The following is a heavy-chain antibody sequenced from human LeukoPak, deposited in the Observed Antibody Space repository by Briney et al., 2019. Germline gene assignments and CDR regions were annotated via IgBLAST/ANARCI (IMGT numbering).Heavy chain of an antibody. CDR1: GFTFSSYA. Sequence: GGSLRLSCAASGFTFSSYAMNWVRQAPGKGLEWVSVIYSGGSTYYADSVKGRFTISRDNSKNTLYLQMNSLRAEDTAVYYCRYFLPHFDYWGQGTLVTVSS. J-gene: IGHJ4*02. V-gene: IGHV3-23*03. D-gene: IGHD2/OR15-2a*01. CDR2: IYSGGST. CDR3: RYFLPHFDY.